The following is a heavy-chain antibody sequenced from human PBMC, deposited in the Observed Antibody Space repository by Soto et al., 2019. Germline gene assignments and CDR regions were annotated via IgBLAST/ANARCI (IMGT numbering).Heavy chain of an antibody. D-gene: IGHD2-2*01. V-gene: IGHV5-51*01. CDR3: AREGPATAMVLAFDI. CDR1: GYSFTSYW. CDR2: IYPGDSDT. Sequence: GESLKISCKGSGYSFTSYWIGWVRQMPGKGLEWMGIIYPGDSDTRYSPSFQGQVTNSADKSISTAYLQWSSLKASDTALYYCAREGPATAMVLAFDIWGQGTMVTVSS. J-gene: IGHJ3*02.